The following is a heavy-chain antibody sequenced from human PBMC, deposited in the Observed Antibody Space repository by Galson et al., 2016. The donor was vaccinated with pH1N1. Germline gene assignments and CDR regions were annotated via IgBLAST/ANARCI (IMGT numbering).Heavy chain of an antibody. V-gene: IGHV4-31*02. J-gene: IGHJ5*01. CDR2: VSYSGNP. CDR3: AIQIHYYDSSGYYDS. CDR1: GGSISSGDYY. D-gene: IGHD3-22*01. Sequence: VSGGSISSGDYYWTWIRQHPEKGLEWVGYVSYSGNPFYNPSFKTRITMSMDTSKNQFSLKLRSVTAADTAVYYCAIQIHYYDSSGYYDSWGHGTLVTVSS.